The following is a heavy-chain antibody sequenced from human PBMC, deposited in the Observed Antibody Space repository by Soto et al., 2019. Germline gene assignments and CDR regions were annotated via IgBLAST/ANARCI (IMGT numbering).Heavy chain of an antibody. Sequence: ASVKVSCKASGYTFTSYAMHWVRQAPGQRLEWMGWINAGNGNTKYSQKFQGRVTITRDTSASTAYMELSSLRSEDTAVYYCAWGVDYYGSGSTPILAFDIWGQGTMVTVSS. CDR1: GYTFTSYA. V-gene: IGHV1-3*01. J-gene: IGHJ3*02. CDR3: AWGVDYYGSGSTPILAFDI. D-gene: IGHD3-10*01. CDR2: INAGNGNT.